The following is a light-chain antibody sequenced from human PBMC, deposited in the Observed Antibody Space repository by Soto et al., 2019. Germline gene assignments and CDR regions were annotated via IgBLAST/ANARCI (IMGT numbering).Light chain of an antibody. CDR1: QSISSY. CDR3: QQSYSTLFP. Sequence: DIQMTQSPSSLSASVGDRVTITCRASQSISSYLNWYQQKPGKAPKLLIYAASSLQSGVPSRFSGSGSGTDFPLTISSLQPEDFATYYCQQSYSTLFPFGPGTKVDIQ. J-gene: IGKJ3*01. CDR2: AAS. V-gene: IGKV1-39*01.